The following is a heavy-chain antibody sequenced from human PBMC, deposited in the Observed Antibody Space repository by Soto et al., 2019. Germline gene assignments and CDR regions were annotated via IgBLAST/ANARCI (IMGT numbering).Heavy chain of an antibody. CDR2: IYYSGST. CDR1: GGSISSSSYY. J-gene: IGHJ5*02. CDR3: ARGPITTNPRFDP. Sequence: PSETLSLTCTVSGGSISSSSYYWGWIRQPPGKGLEWIGSIYYSGSTYYNASLRSRVTISVDTSKNQFSLKLTSVTAADTAVYYCARGPITTNPRFDPWGQGTLVT. V-gene: IGHV4-39*07. D-gene: IGHD3-22*01.